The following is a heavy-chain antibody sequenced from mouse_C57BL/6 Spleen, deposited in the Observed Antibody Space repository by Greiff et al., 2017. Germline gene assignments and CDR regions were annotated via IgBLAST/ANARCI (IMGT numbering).Heavy chain of an antibody. D-gene: IGHD1-1*01. CDR2: ISDGGSYT. V-gene: IGHV5-4*01. CDR3: ARDNDYYGSSYWYFDV. Sequence: EVKVVESGGGLVKPGGSLKLSCAASGFTFSSYAMSWVRQTPEKRLEWVATISDGGSYTYYPDNVKGRFTSSRDNAKNNLYLQMSHLKSEDTAMYYCARDNDYYGSSYWYFDVRGTGTTVTVSS. J-gene: IGHJ1*03. CDR1: GFTFSSYA.